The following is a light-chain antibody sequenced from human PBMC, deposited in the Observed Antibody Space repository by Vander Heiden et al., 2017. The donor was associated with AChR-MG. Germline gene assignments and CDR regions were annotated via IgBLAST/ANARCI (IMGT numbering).Light chain of an antibody. CDR3: SSYTSSSTLV. CDR1: SSDVGGYNY. Sequence: QSALTHPASVSGATGQSITIPCTGTSSDVGGYNYVSWDQQHPGKAPKLMIYDVSNRPSGVSNRFSGSKSGNTASLTISGLQAEDEADYYCSSYTSSSTLVFGGGTKLTVL. V-gene: IGLV2-14*03. CDR2: DVS. J-gene: IGLJ3*02.